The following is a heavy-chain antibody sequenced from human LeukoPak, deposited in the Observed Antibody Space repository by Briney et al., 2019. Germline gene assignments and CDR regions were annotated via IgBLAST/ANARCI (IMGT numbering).Heavy chain of an antibody. Sequence: GGSLRLSCAASGFTFSNYWMSWVRQAPGKGLEWVANIKQDGSEKYYVGSVKGRFTISRDNAKNSLYLQINSLRAEDTAVYYCARDREGGYDILTGTYYYYYGMDVWGQGTTVTVSS. V-gene: IGHV3-7*01. CDR3: ARDREGGYDILTGTYYYYYGMDV. J-gene: IGHJ6*02. CDR2: IKQDGSEK. D-gene: IGHD3-9*01. CDR1: GFTFSNYW.